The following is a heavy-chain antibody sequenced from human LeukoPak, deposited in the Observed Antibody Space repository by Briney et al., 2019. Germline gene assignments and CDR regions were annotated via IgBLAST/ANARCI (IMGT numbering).Heavy chain of an antibody. CDR3: ARVGATTGNDY. D-gene: IGHD1-26*01. J-gene: IGHJ4*02. V-gene: IGHV1-8*03. Sequence: ASVKASCKASGYTFTSYDINWVRQATGQGLEWMGWMNPNSGNTGYAQKFQGRVTITRNTSISTAYMELSSLRSEDTAVYYCARVGATTGNDYWGQGTLVTVSS. CDR1: GYTFTSYD. CDR2: MNPNSGNT.